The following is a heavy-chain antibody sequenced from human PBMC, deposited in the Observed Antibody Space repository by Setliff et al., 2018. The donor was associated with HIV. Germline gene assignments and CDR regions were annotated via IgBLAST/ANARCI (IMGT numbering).Heavy chain of an antibody. J-gene: IGHJ4*02. Sequence: MGWINPGNGNTQYSQKFRSRITLTINKSANVAYMELASLKSEDTAVYYCVITKMLYYFDSWGQGTLVTVSS. CDR3: VITKMLYYFDS. D-gene: IGHD2-8*01. V-gene: IGHV1-3*01. CDR2: INPGNGNT.